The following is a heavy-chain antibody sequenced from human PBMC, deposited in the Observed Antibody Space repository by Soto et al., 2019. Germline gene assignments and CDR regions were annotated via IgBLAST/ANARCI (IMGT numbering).Heavy chain of an antibody. CDR2: ISYDGSNK. V-gene: IGHV3-30*18. J-gene: IGHJ6*02. D-gene: IGHD3-22*01. CDR1: GFTFSSYG. Sequence: QVQLVESGGGVVQPGRSLRLSCAASGFTFSSYGMHWVRQAPGKGLEWVAVISYDGSNKYYADSVKGRFTISRDNSKNTLHLQRNSLRAEDTAVYYCAKPDSSGDYPPYDYYGMDVWGQGTTVTVSS. CDR3: AKPDSSGDYPPYDYYGMDV.